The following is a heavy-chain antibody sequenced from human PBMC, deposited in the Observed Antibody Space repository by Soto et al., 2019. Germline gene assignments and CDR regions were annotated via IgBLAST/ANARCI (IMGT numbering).Heavy chain of an antibody. CDR2: ISYDGSNK. J-gene: IGHJ6*02. D-gene: IGHD3-3*01. CDR3: AKVPNHLGYDFWSGDYYYGMDV. CDR1: GFTFSSYG. Sequence: LRLSCAASGFTFSSYGMHWVRQAPAKALAWVAVISYDGSNKYYADSVKGRFTISRDNSKNTLYLQMNSLRAEDTAVYYCAKVPNHLGYDFWSGDYYYGMDVWGQGTTVTVSS. V-gene: IGHV3-30*18.